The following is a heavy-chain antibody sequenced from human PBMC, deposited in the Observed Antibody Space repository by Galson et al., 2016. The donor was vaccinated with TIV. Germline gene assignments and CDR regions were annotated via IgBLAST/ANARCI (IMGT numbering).Heavy chain of an antibody. CDR1: GFTINNAW. Sequence: SLRLSCTGSGFTINNAWMSWVRQAPGKGLEWVGRIKSNTDGGTTDYAAPVKGRFTISRDDSRNTLSLEMNGLKTEDTAVYYCTTPPYCGGDCWHYYYDAEDVWGQGTTVTVS. V-gene: IGHV3-15*01. CDR3: TTPPYCGGDCWHYYYDAEDV. D-gene: IGHD2-21*02. J-gene: IGHJ6*02. CDR2: IKSNTDGGTT.